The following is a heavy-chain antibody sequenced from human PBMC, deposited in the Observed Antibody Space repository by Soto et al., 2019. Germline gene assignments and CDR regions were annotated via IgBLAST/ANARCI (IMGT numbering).Heavy chain of an antibody. CDR2: INHSGST. J-gene: IGHJ5*02. Sequence: PSETLSLTCAVYGGSFSGYYWSWIRQPPGKGLEWIGEINHSGSTNYNPSLKSRVTVSVDTSKNQFSLKLSSVTAADTAVYYCARDRRAYNSNWFDPWGQGTLVTVSS. V-gene: IGHV4-34*01. D-gene: IGHD1-1*01. CDR1: GGSFSGYY. CDR3: ARDRRAYNSNWFDP.